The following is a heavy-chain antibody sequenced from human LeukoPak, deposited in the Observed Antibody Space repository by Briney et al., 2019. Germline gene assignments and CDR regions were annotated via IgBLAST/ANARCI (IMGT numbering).Heavy chain of an antibody. Sequence: GGSLRLSCAASGFTFSDYGMHWVRQAPGKGLEWVALIYYDGSNKYYADSVKGRFTISRDNSKNTLYVQMNSLRAEDTAVYYCSPLSGVRGVMPSGMGVWGQGTTVTVSS. CDR1: GFTFSDYG. CDR3: SPLSGVRGVMPSGMGV. V-gene: IGHV3-30*02. J-gene: IGHJ6*02. D-gene: IGHD3-10*01. CDR2: IYYDGSNK.